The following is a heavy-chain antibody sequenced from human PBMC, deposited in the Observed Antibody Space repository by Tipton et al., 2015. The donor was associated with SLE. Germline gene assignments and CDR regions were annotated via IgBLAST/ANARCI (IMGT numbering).Heavy chain of an antibody. CDR2: IYTSGST. D-gene: IGHD4-17*01. Sequence: TLSLTCTVSGGSISSGSYYWSWIRQPAGKGLEWIGRIYTSGSTNYNPSLKSRVTRSVDTSKNQFSLKLSAVTAADTAVYYCARGGPGAVTTSALIYYYYMDVWGKGTTVTVSS. V-gene: IGHV4-61*02. J-gene: IGHJ6*03. CDR3: ARGGPGAVTTSALIYYYYMDV. CDR1: GGSISSGSYY.